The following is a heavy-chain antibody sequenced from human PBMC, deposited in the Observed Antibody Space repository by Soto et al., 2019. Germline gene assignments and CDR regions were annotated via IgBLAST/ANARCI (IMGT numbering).Heavy chain of an antibody. CDR1: GTIFSSYT. J-gene: IGHJ6*02. D-gene: IGHD3-16*01. Sequence: QVQLVQSGAEVKKPGSSVRVSCKASGTIFSSYTISWVRQAPGQGLEWMGRIIPILGETNSAQKFQDRVTLTADKSTNTAYMELNSLRLEYTAVYYCARGLGGRMDDWGQGTTVTVSS. V-gene: IGHV1-69*08. CDR3: ARGLGGRMDD. CDR2: IIPILGET.